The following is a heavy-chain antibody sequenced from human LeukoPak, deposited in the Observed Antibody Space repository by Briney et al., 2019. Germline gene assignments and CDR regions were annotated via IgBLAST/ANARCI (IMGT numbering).Heavy chain of an antibody. CDR2: IYYSGST. D-gene: IGHD6-19*01. V-gene: IGHV4-59*01. CDR1: GGSISSYY. Sequence: PSETLSLTCTVPGGSISSYYWSWIRQPPGKGLEWIGYIYYSGSTNYNPSLKSRVTISVDTSKNQSSLKLSSVTAADTAVYYCARERSGWYYYFDYWGQGTLVTVSS. CDR3: ARERSGWYYYFDY. J-gene: IGHJ4*02.